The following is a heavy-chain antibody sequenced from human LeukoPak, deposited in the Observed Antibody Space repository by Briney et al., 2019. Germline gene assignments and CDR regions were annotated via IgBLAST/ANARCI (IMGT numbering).Heavy chain of an antibody. Sequence: GGALRLSCAACGVTFSSYGMHLVRQAPGKGLDWVAVISYDGSNKYYADSVKGRFTISRDNSKDTLYLQMNSLRAEDTAVYYCAKSEVSGITMVRGVYHWGQGTLVTVSS. CDR2: ISYDGSNK. CDR1: GVTFSSYG. D-gene: IGHD3-10*01. CDR3: AKSEVSGITMVRGVYH. V-gene: IGHV3-30*18. J-gene: IGHJ5*02.